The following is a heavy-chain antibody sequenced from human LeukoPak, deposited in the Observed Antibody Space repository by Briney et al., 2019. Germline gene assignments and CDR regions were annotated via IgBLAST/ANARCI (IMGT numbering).Heavy chain of an antibody. V-gene: IGHV3-11*04. J-gene: IGHJ4*02. D-gene: IGHD4-23*01. CDR1: GFTFSVSY. CDR3: ARDPTFDYGGNSGSDY. CDR2: ITSSVNSI. Sequence: GGSLRLSRAASGFTFSVSYMSWIPEAPGEGREWVSYITSSVNSIEYADSVKGRFTISRDNAKNSLYLQMNRLRAEETAVYYCARDPTFDYGGNSGSDYWGQGTLVTVSS.